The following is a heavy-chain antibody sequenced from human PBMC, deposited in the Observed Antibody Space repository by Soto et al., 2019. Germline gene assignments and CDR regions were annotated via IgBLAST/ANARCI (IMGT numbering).Heavy chain of an antibody. V-gene: IGHV1-24*01. CDR2: FDPEDGET. Sequence: GASVKVSCKVSGYTLTELSMHWVRQAPGKGLEWMGGFDPEDGETIYAQKFQGRVTMTEDTSTDTAYMELSSLRSEDTAVYYCATDTETRPIWFGELYHGMDVWGQGTTVTVSS. CDR1: GYTLTELS. CDR3: ATDTETRPIWFGELYHGMDV. J-gene: IGHJ6*02. D-gene: IGHD3-10*01.